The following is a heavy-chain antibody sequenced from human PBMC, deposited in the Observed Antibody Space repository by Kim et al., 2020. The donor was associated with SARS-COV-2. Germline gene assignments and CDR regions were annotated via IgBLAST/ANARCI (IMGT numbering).Heavy chain of an antibody. CDR3: ARDITYYYDSSGPGEVYFQH. V-gene: IGHV1-18*01. J-gene: IGHJ1*01. CDR1: GYTFTSYG. Sequence: ASVKVSCKASGYTFTSYGISWVRQAPGQGLEWMGWISAYNGNTNYAQKLQGRVTMTTDTSTSTAYMELRSLRSDDTAVYYCARDITYYYDSSGPGEVYFQHWGQGTLVTVSS. CDR2: ISAYNGNT. D-gene: IGHD3-22*01.